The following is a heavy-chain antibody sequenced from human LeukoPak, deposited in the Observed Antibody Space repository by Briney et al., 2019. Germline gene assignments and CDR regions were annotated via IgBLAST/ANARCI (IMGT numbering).Heavy chain of an antibody. D-gene: IGHD3-10*01. J-gene: IGHJ4*02. CDR3: ARDWFGETV. CDR2: IRHDSTDL. Sequence: GGALRLSCAASGFTFSTYSMNWVRQAPGKGLEWVSFIRHDSTDLYYADSVKGRFTISRDNVKNLLYLQMNSLTAEDTAVYYCARDWFGETVWGRGTLVTVSS. V-gene: IGHV3-48*01. CDR1: GFTFSTYS.